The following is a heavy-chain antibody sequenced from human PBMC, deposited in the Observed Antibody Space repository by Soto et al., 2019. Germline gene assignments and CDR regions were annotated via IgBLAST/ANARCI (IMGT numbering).Heavy chain of an antibody. CDR3: AKDWAGQWTFLDY. J-gene: IGHJ4*02. Sequence: AGGSLRLSCAASGFTFGLYGMSWVRQAPGKGLEWVSAISGSGGSIYYADSVKGRFTISRDNSKNTHYLEMNSLREEDTAVYYCAKDWAGQWTFLDYWGQGTLVTVSS. CDR1: GFTFGLYG. V-gene: IGHV3-23*01. CDR2: ISGSGGSI. D-gene: IGHD6-19*01.